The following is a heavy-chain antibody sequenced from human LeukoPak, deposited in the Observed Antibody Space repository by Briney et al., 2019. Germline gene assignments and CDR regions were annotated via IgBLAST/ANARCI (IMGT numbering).Heavy chain of an antibody. CDR2: MNPNSGNT. D-gene: IGHD4-17*01. Sequence: ASVKVSCKASGYTFTSYDINWVRQATGQGLEWMGWMNPNSGNTGYAQKFQGRVTMTRNTSISTAYMELSSLRSEDTAVYYCARGPGSPYGDYADYYYYYMDVWGKGTTVTVSS. V-gene: IGHV1-8*01. CDR3: ARGPGSPYGDYADYYYYYMDV. J-gene: IGHJ6*03. CDR1: GYTFTSYD.